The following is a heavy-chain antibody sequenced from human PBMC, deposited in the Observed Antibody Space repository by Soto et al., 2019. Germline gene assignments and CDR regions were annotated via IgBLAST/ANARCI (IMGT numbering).Heavy chain of an antibody. D-gene: IGHD5-12*01. CDR1: GGTFSSYA. V-gene: IGHV1-69*12. J-gene: IGHJ6*02. Sequence: QVQLVQSGAEVKKPGSSVKVSCKASGGTFSSYAISWVRQAPGQGLEWMGGIIPIVGTANYAQKFQGRVTMTADESTSTAYMELNSLRSEDTAVYYCASSVAKYYYYGMDVWGQRSTVTVSS. CDR3: ASSVAKYYYYGMDV. CDR2: IIPIVGTA.